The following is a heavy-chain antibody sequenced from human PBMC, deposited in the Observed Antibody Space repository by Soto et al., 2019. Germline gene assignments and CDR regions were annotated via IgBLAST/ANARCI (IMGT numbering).Heavy chain of an antibody. CDR1: GGSISSSSYY. D-gene: IGHD6-19*01. Sequence: PSETLSLTCTVSGGSISSSSYYWGWIRQPPGKGLEWIASIKYSGTTYYNPSLKSRVTLSVDTSKNQFALKLSSVTAADTAVYYCARHDGFSSGWIFDYWGHGTLVTVSS. V-gene: IGHV4-39*01. CDR3: ARHDGFSSGWIFDY. CDR2: IKYSGTT. J-gene: IGHJ4*01.